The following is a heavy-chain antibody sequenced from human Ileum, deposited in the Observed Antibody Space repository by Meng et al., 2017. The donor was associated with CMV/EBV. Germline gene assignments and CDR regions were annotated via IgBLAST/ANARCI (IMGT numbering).Heavy chain of an antibody. D-gene: IGHD3-10*01. Sequence: GESLKISCAASGFTFSSYWMHWVRQAPGKGLVWVSRINSDGSSTSHADSVKGRFTISRDNAKNTLYLQMNSLRAEDTAVYYCVRGYGSGSYYLFDYWGQGTLVNGAS. V-gene: IGHV3-74*01. CDR3: VRGYGSGSYYLFDY. CDR1: GFTFSSYW. J-gene: IGHJ4*02. CDR2: INSDGSST.